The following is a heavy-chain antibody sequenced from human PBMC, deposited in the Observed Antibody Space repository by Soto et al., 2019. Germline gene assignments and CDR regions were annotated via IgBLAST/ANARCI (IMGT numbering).Heavy chain of an antibody. Sequence: PGEYPMLSCPGFGYTFTTFWISWVRQMPGKGLEWMGRNEPGDTYATYSLAFQAHVPISAHMATSTPSLQWSSLNASDTAMLFCARIYCITTTCDRWFDPWGQGTLVTVSS. CDR2: NEPGDTYA. D-gene: IGHD2-2*01. V-gene: IGHV5-10-1*01. J-gene: IGHJ5*02. CDR3: ARIYCITTTCDRWFDP. CDR1: GYTFTTFW.